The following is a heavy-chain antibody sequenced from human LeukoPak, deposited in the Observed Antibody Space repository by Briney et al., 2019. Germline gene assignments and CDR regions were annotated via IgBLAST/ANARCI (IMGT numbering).Heavy chain of an antibody. D-gene: IGHD1-1*01. J-gene: IGHJ6*03. CDR2: ISGSGGSR. Sequence: KPGGSLRLXCAASGFTFSSYAMSWVRQAPGKGLEWVSAISGSGGSRYYADSVKVRFTISQDNHKNTLYLQMDSLRAEDTAVYYCAKDGYDYYYYYMDVWGKGTTVTVSS. CDR3: AKDGYDYYYYYMDV. V-gene: IGHV3-23*01. CDR1: GFTFSSYA.